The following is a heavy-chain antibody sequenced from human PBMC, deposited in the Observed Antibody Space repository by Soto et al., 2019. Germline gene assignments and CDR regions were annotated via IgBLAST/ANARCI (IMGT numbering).Heavy chain of an antibody. CDR1: GGIFSSNT. J-gene: IGHJ4*02. CDR2: IIPLFGTA. V-gene: IGHV1-69*06. Sequence: QVYLVQSGAEVKKPGSSVKISCKASGGIFSSNTINWVRQAAGHGLEWMGGIIPLFGTANYAAKFQGRVTITSDKSTKTEYMKLTSLRSEDTAVYYCASRAACGGDCYAFDSWGPGTLVPVSS. D-gene: IGHD2-21*02. CDR3: ASRAACGGDCYAFDS.